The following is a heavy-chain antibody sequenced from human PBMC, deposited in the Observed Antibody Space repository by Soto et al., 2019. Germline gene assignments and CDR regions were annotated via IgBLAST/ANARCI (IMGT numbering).Heavy chain of an antibody. CDR2: INPSGGST. Sequence: QVQLVQSGAEVKKPGASVKVSCKASGYTFTSYYMHWVRQAPGQGLEWMGIINPSGGSTSYAQKGKGRVARTRDPATSTVYMELSSLGSEDTAVYYCARGIAAAGSPYSWFDPWGQGTLVTVSS. V-gene: IGHV1-46*01. CDR3: ARGIAAAGSPYSWFDP. D-gene: IGHD6-13*01. CDR1: GYTFTSYY. J-gene: IGHJ5*02.